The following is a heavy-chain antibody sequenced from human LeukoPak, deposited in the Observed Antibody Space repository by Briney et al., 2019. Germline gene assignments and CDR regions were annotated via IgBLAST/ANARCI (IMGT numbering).Heavy chain of an antibody. CDR1: GFTFSSYS. J-gene: IGHJ3*02. CDR2: ISSSNSTL. Sequence: VGSLRLSCAASGFTFSSYSMSWVRQAPGKGLEWVAYISSSNSTLHYADPVKGRFTISRDNAKNTLYLQMCSLRGEDTAVYYCARDGRPFDIWGQGTMVTVSS. CDR3: ARDGRPFDI. V-gene: IGHV3-48*01.